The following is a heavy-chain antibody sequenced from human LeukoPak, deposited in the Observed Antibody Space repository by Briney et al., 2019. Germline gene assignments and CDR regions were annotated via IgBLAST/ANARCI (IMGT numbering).Heavy chain of an antibody. V-gene: IGHV3-23*01. D-gene: IGHD6-19*01. J-gene: IGHJ4*02. CDR3: AKDRTIAVAGPYFDY. CDR2: ISGSGGST. CDR1: GFTFSSYA. Sequence: GGSLRLSCAASGFTFSSYAMSWVRQAPGKGLEWVSAISGSGGSTYYADSVKGRFTISRDNSKNTLYLQMNSLRAEDTAVYYCAKDRTIAVAGPYFDYWGQGTLATVSS.